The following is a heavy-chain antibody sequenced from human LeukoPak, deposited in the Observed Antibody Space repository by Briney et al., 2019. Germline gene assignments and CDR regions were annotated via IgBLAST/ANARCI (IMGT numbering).Heavy chain of an antibody. Sequence: GGSLRLSCAASGFTFSSYSMNWVRQAPGKGLEWVSSISSSSSYIYYADSVKGRFTISRDNAKNSLYLQMNSLRAEDTAVYYCAKTGRSGYSSSWDFDYWGQGTLATVSS. CDR1: GFTFSSYS. CDR3: AKTGRSGYSSSWDFDY. V-gene: IGHV3-21*01. D-gene: IGHD6-13*01. J-gene: IGHJ4*02. CDR2: ISSSSSYI.